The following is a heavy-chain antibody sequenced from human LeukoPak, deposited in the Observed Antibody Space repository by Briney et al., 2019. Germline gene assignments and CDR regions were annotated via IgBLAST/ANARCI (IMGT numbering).Heavy chain of an antibody. CDR3: ASVTVTTWAPDGHMDV. V-gene: IGHV1-69*05. Sequence: SVKVSCKASGGTFSNYAISWVRQAPGQGLEWMGRIIPMFGTTNYAQKFQGRVTITTDESTSTAYMEVSSPRIEDTAVYYCASVTVTTWAPDGHMDVWGKGTTVTVSS. CDR1: GGTFSNYA. J-gene: IGHJ6*03. D-gene: IGHD4-11*01. CDR2: IIPMFGTT.